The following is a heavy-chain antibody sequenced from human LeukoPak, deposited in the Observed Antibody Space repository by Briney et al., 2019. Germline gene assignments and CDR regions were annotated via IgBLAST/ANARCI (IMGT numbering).Heavy chain of an antibody. Sequence: QPGGSLRLSCAASGFTFSSYAMSWVRQAPGKGLEWVSAISGSGGSTYYADSVKGRFTISRDNSRDTLYLQMNRLRAEDTAVYYCAKGYYDYVWGRYYFDYWGQGALVTVSS. J-gene: IGHJ4*02. D-gene: IGHD3-16*01. CDR3: AKGYYDYVWGRYYFDY. V-gene: IGHV3-23*01. CDR1: GFTFSSYA. CDR2: ISGSGGST.